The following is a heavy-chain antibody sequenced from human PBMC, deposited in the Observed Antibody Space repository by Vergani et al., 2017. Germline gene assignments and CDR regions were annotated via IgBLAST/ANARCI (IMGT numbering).Heavy chain of an antibody. CDR3: ARSPHGYTYGGYISQFDP. Sequence: EVQLVASGGGLVQRGGSLRLSCEASGFTFSNLWMTWVRQAPGKGLEWVANIKYDGSKKNYVDSVKGRFTISRDNAKNSLYLQMNNLRVEDTAVYFCARSPHGYTYGGYISQFDPWGQGTTVTVSS. V-gene: IGHV3-7*01. CDR2: IKYDGSKK. CDR1: GFTFSNLW. J-gene: IGHJ6*02. D-gene: IGHD5-18*01.